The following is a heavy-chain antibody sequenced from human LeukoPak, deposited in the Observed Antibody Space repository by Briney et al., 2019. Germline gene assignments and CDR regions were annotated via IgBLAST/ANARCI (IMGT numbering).Heavy chain of an antibody. V-gene: IGHV3-23*01. CDR1: GFTFSSYA. D-gene: IGHD6-19*01. CDR2: ISGSGGST. CDR3: AKDPRPNGSGWYGGPFDY. Sequence: GGSLRLSCAASGFTFSSYAMSWVRQAPGKGLEWVSAISGSGGSTYYADSVKGRFTISRDNSKNTLYLQMNSLRAGDTAVYYCAKDPRPNGSGWYGGPFDYWGQGTLVTVSS. J-gene: IGHJ4*02.